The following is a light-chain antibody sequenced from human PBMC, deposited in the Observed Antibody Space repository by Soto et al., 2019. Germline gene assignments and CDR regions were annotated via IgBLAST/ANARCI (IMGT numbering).Light chain of an antibody. CDR3: QQSYSTPHT. J-gene: IGKJ2*01. V-gene: IGKV1-39*01. CDR1: QSISSY. Sequence: DIPMTQSPLSLSASVGDRVTITCRASQSISSYLNWYQQKRGKAPKLLIYAASSLQSGVPSRFSGSGSGTDFTLTISSLQPEDFAAYYCQQSYSTPHTFGQGTKLEIK. CDR2: AAS.